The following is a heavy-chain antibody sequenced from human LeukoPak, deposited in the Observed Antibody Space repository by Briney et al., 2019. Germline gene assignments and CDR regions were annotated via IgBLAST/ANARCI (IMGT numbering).Heavy chain of an antibody. D-gene: IGHD2-2*02. CDR3: ARVTPAAIGGFADY. J-gene: IGHJ4*02. V-gene: IGHV4-59*01. CDR2: IYYSGST. Sequence: SETLSLTCTVSGGSISSYYWSWIRQPPGKGLEWIGYIYYSGSTNYNPSLKSRVTTSVDTSKNQFSLKLSSVTAADTAVYYCARVTPAAIGGFADYWGQGTLVTVSS. CDR1: GGSISSYY.